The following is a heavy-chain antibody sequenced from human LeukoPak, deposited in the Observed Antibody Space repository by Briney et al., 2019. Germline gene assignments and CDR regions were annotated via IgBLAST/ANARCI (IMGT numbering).Heavy chain of an antibody. Sequence: PGGSLRLSCGASGLTFANYAMTWVRQAPGTGLEWVSTVSGIGDETFYADSVKGRSTISRNNGKNTFYLQMDSLRVEDTAVYFCAKGGHFSHFDHWGQGALVTVSS. CDR1: GLTFANYA. D-gene: IGHD2/OR15-2a*01. CDR3: AKGGHFSHFDH. V-gene: IGHV3-23*01. J-gene: IGHJ4*02. CDR2: VSGIGDET.